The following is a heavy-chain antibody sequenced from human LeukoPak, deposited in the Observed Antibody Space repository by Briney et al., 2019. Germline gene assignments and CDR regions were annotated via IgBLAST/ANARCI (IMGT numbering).Heavy chain of an antibody. CDR3: ARAAGYYDYVWGSYSDNWLDP. Sequence: GGSLRLSCAASGFTFSSYYMSWVRQAPGKGLEWVANIKQDGSEKYYVDSIKGRFTISRDNAKKSLYSQMNSLRAEDTAVYYCARAAGYYDYVWGSYSDNWLDPWGQGALVTVSS. CDR2: IKQDGSEK. CDR1: GFTFSSYY. V-gene: IGHV3-7*01. D-gene: IGHD3-16*01. J-gene: IGHJ5*02.